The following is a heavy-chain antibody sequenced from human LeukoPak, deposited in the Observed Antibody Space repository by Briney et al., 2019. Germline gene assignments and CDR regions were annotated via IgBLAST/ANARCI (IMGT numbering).Heavy chain of an antibody. CDR2: ISSSSSTI. D-gene: IGHD2-2*01. CDR1: GSTFSSYS. Sequence: GGSLRLSCAASGSTFSSYSMNWVRQAPGKGLEWVSYISSSSSTIYYADSVKGRFTISRDNAKNSLYLQMNSLRAEDTAVYYCARDRRDIVVVPAAIGDYWGQGTLVTVSS. CDR3: ARDRRDIVVVPAAIGDY. V-gene: IGHV3-48*01. J-gene: IGHJ4*02.